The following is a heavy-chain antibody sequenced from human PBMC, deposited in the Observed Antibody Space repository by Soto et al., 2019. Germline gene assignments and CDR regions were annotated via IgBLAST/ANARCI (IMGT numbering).Heavy chain of an antibody. D-gene: IGHD3-16*01. CDR2: ISGSGGST. CDR1: GFTFSSYA. CDR3: AKVRLWGDGYNHPFDY. J-gene: IGHJ4*02. V-gene: IGHV3-23*01. Sequence: SLRLSCAASGFTFSSYAMSWVRQAPGKGLEWVSAISGSGGSTYFADSVKGRFTISRDNSKNTLYLQMNSLRAEDTAVYYCAKVRLWGDGYNHPFDYWGQGTLVTVSS.